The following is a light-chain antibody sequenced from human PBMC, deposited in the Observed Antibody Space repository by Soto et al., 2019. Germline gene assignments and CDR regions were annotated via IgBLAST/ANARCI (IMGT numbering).Light chain of an antibody. CDR2: AAS. V-gene: IGKV1-6*01. CDR3: LLDFRYFWA. J-gene: IGKJ1*01. Sequence: AIQLTQSPSSLYASVGDRVTITCRASQAIRTALGWYQQKPGKVPKLLIYAASIFQSGVPSRFSGSGSGTDFTLTISSLQPEDFATYYCLLDFRYFWAFGQGTKVDIK. CDR1: QAIRTA.